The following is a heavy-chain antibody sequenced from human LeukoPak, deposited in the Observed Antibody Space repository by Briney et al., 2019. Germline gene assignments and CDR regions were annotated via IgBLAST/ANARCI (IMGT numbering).Heavy chain of an antibody. CDR1: GGSISSSSYY. D-gene: IGHD3-3*01. Sequence: SETLSLTCTVSGGSISSSSYYWGWIRQPPGKGLEWIGSIYYSGSTYYNPSLKSRVTISLDTSKNQFSLKLSSVTAADTAVYYCARVGYDFWSGSTPEYYMDVWGKGTTVTVSS. CDR3: ARVGYDFWSGSTPEYYMDV. CDR2: IYYSGST. J-gene: IGHJ6*03. V-gene: IGHV4-39*07.